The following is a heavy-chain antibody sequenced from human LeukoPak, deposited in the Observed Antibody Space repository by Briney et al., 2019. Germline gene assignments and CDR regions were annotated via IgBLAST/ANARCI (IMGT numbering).Heavy chain of an antibody. V-gene: IGHV4-34*01. CDR2: INHSGST. CDR3: ARGKGPKGYCSSTSRYQRVYWFDP. D-gene: IGHD2-2*01. J-gene: IGHJ5*02. CDR1: GGSFSGYY. Sequence: SETLSLTCAVYGGSFSGYYWSWIRQPPGKGLEWIGEINHSGSTNYNPSLKSRVTISVDTSKNQFSLKLSSVTAAGTAVYYCARGKGPKGYCSSTSRYQRVYWFDPWGQGTLVTVSS.